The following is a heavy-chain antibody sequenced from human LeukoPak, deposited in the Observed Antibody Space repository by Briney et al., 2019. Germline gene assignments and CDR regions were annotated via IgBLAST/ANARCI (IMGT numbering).Heavy chain of an antibody. J-gene: IGHJ6*03. D-gene: IGHD2-2*01. CDR3: AKAGCSSTSCSGYYYYYMDV. V-gene: IGHV3-23*01. CDR1: GFTFSSYA. Sequence: GGSLRLSCAASGFTFSSYAMSWVRQAPGKGLEWVSAISGSGGCTYYADSVKGRFTISRDNSKNTLYLQMNSLRAEDTAVYYCAKAGCSSTSCSGYYYYYMDVWGKGTTVTVSS. CDR2: ISGSGGCT.